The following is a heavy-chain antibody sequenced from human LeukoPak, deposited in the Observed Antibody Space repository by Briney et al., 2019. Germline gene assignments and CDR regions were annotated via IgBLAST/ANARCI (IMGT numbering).Heavy chain of an antibody. Sequence: GGSLSLSCAVSGFTLSSYEMNWVRHAPGKGLEWVLYISSSGSTIFYTHSVKGRFTISRDNAKNSLYLQMNSLRAEDTACYYCGRDPTMFGVVTTYYFDYGGQGTLVTVSS. CDR2: ISSSGSTI. J-gene: IGHJ4*02. CDR3: GRDPTMFGVVTTYYFDY. V-gene: IGHV3-48*03. D-gene: IGHD3-3*01. CDR1: GFTLSSYE.